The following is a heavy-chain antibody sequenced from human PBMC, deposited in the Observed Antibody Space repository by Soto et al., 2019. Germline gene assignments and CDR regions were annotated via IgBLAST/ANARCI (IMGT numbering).Heavy chain of an antibody. D-gene: IGHD4-17*01. CDR2: TYPGDSDI. V-gene: IGHV5-51*01. CDR1: GYTFTNYW. Sequence: EVQLVQSGAEVKKPGESLKISCKASGYTFTNYWIAWVRQMPGKGLEWMGITYPGDSDIRYRPAFQGQVTIPADKSINTAYLQWRSLKASDSAMYYCARTTEGAYGMDVWGQGTTVSVSS. CDR3: ARTTEGAYGMDV. J-gene: IGHJ6*02.